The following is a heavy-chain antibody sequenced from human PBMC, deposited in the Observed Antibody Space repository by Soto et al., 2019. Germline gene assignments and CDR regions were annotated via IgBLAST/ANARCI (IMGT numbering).Heavy chain of an antibody. V-gene: IGHV4-30-4*01. D-gene: IGHD2-21*02. Sequence: SETLCLTCTVSGGSISSGDYYWSWIRQPPGKGLEWIGYIYYSGSTYYNPSLKSRVTISVDTSKNQFSLKLSSVTAADTAVYYCARGSKTYCGGDCYSISPNRLIDYWGQGPLVTGSS. CDR1: GGSISSGDYY. J-gene: IGHJ4*02. CDR2: IYYSGST. CDR3: ARGSKTYCGGDCYSISPNRLIDY.